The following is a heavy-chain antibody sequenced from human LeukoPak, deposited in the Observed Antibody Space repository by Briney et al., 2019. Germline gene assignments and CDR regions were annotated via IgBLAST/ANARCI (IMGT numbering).Heavy chain of an antibody. CDR2: ISSSGRTV. V-gene: IGHV3-48*01. CDR1: EFSLSSYS. CDR3: ARGNI. Sequence: GGSLRLSCAASEFSLSSYSMDWFRQTPGKGLEWISYISSSGRTVYYADSVEGRFTISRDNSKNTLYLQMNSLRAEDTAVYYCARGNIWGQGTMVTVSS. J-gene: IGHJ3*02.